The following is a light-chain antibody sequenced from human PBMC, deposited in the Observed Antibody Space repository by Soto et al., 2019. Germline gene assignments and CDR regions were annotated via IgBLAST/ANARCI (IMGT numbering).Light chain of an antibody. CDR2: AAS. J-gene: IGKJ1*01. Sequence: DIQMTQSPSSLSASVGDRVTITCRASQSISSYLNWYQQKPGKALKLLIYAASSLQSGVPSRFSGSGSGTDFTLTISSLQPEDFATYNCQQSYSTPRTLGQGTKVEIK. CDR3: QQSYSTPRT. CDR1: QSISSY. V-gene: IGKV1-39*01.